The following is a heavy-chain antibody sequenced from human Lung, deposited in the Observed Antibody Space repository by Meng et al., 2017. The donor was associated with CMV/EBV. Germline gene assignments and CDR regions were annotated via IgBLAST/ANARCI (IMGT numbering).Heavy chain of an antibody. V-gene: IGHV1-18*01. Sequence: ASVKVSCKASGYTFTSYGISWVRQAPGQGLEWMGWISAYNGNTNYAQKLQGRVTMTTDTSTNTAYMELRSLRSDDTAVYYCARDRRNYGMDVWGQGTTVTVSS. CDR3: ARDRRNYGMDV. CDR1: GYTFTSYG. J-gene: IGHJ6*02. CDR2: ISAYNGNT.